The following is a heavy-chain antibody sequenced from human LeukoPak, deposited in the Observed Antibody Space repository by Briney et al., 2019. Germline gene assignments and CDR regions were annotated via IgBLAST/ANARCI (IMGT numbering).Heavy chain of an antibody. CDR2: ISSSGSTI. D-gene: IGHD3-3*01. CDR3: ARVAWSGYYYYYYYYYMDV. J-gene: IGHJ6*03. Sequence: GGSLRLSCAASGFTFSDYYMSWIRQAPGKGLEWVSYISSSGSTIYYADSVKGRFTISRDNAKNSLYLQMNSLRAEDTAVYYCARVAWSGYYYYYYYYYMDVWGKGTTVTVSS. CDR1: GFTFSDYY. V-gene: IGHV3-11*01.